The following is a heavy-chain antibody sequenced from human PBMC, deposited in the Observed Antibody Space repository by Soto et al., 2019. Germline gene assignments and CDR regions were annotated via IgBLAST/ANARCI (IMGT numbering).Heavy chain of an antibody. V-gene: IGHV4-59*01. CDR3: GRERPAAGHFDS. D-gene: IGHD6-13*01. CDR2: IYYSGST. CDR1: GGSISSYY. Sequence: PSETLSLTCTVSGGSISSYYWSWIRQPPGKGLEWIGYIYYSGSTNYNPSLKSRVTISLDTSENQFSLKLNSVTAADTAVYYCGRERPAAGHFDSWGQGTLVTSPQ. J-gene: IGHJ4*02.